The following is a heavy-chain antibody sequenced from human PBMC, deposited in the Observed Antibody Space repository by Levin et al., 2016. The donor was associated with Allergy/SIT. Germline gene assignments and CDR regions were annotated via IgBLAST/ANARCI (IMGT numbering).Heavy chain of an antibody. CDR1: GFSFDSFG. V-gene: IGHV3-33*01. CDR3: ARDHGAVAGTYIDY. CDR2: RWSDGSNL. D-gene: IGHD6-19*01. Sequence: GESLKISCAGSGFSFDSFGTHWVRQAPGKGLEWVAFRWSDGSNLYYANSVKDRFTISRDNFKNTVYLEMNRLRAEDTAVYFCARDHGAVAGTYIDYWGQGTLVTVSS. J-gene: IGHJ4*02.